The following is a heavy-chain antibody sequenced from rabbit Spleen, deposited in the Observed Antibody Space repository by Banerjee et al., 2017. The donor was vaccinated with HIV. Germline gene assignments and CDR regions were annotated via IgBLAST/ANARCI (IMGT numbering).Heavy chain of an antibody. CDR1: GADFSSIQY. Sequence: QSLEESGGGLVKPGGTLTLTCKASGADFSSIQYMCWVRQAPGKGLEWIGCIDTGSSSATWYASWAKGRFTISKTSSTTVTLQVTSLTAADTATYFCARESAYYLTRLDLWGPGTLVTVS. J-gene: IGHJ3*01. CDR3: ARESAYYLTRLDL. D-gene: IGHD1-1*01. CDR2: IDTGSSSAT. V-gene: IGHV1S40*01.